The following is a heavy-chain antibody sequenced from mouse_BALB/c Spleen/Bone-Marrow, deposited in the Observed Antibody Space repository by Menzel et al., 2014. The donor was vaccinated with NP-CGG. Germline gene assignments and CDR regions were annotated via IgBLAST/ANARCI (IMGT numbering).Heavy chain of an antibody. CDR3: ARGTSVYYFDY. D-gene: IGHD2-14*01. CDR2: IYPGSGGT. Sequence: VQLQQSGAELVRPGTSVKVSCKASGYAFTNYLIEWVKQRPGQGLEWIGVIYPGSGGTNYNEKFRDKATLTADKSSSTAYMQLSSLTSDDSAVYFCARGTSVYYFDYWGQGTTLTVSS. V-gene: IGHV1-54*01. J-gene: IGHJ2*01. CDR1: GYAFTNYL.